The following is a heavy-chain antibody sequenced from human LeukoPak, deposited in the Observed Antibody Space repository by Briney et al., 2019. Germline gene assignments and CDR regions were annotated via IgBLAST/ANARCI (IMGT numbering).Heavy chain of an antibody. V-gene: IGHV1-69*13. Sequence: SVKVSCKAPGGSFVRYAVSWVRQAPGQGLEWMGGIVPILGTANYAQKFQGRVTITADDSTGTAYMELTSLRSADTAVYYCARSQGYSYGSSYWGQGTLVTVSS. J-gene: IGHJ4*02. CDR3: ARSQGYSYGSSY. D-gene: IGHD5-18*01. CDR1: GGSFVRYA. CDR2: IVPILGTA.